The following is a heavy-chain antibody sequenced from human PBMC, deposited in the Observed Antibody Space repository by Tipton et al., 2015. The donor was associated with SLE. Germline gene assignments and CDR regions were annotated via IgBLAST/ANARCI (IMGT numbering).Heavy chain of an antibody. CDR1: GFTFSTYA. CDR3: ARGESNPSYYYYLDV. V-gene: IGHV3-30*04. Sequence: SLRLSCAASGFTFSTYAMHWVRQAPGKGLERVAVISYDGSNTYYSESVKGRLTLSRDNFKNTVYLQMNSLRPEDTAVFYCARGESNPSYYYYLDVWGKGTTVTVSS. D-gene: IGHD4-11*01. CDR2: ISYDGSNT. J-gene: IGHJ6*03.